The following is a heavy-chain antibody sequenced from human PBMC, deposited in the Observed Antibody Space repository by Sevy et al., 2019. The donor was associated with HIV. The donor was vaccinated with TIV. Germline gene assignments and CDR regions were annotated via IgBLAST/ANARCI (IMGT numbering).Heavy chain of an antibody. CDR1: GGSFSGYY. V-gene: IGHV4-34*01. CDR3: ARHCSSTSCSHAFDI. J-gene: IGHJ3*02. Sequence: SETLSLTCAVYGGSFSGYYWSWIRQPPGKGREGMGEINHSGSTNYNPSLKSRVTLSVETSKNQFSLKLSSVTAADTAVYYCARHCSSTSCSHAFDIWGQGTMVTVSS. CDR2: INHSGST. D-gene: IGHD2-2*01.